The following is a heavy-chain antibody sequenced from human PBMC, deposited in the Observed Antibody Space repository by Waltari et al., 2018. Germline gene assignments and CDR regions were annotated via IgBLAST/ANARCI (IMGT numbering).Heavy chain of an antibody. V-gene: IGHV1-18*01. CDR2: ISAYNGNT. Sequence: SCKASGYTFTSYGISWVRQAPGQGLEWMGWISAYNGNTNYAQKLQGRVTMTTDTSTSTAYMELRSLRSDDTAVYYCARDRDSSGWGNFDYWGQGTLVTVSS. CDR1: GYTFTSYG. J-gene: IGHJ4*02. CDR3: ARDRDSSGWGNFDY. D-gene: IGHD6-19*01.